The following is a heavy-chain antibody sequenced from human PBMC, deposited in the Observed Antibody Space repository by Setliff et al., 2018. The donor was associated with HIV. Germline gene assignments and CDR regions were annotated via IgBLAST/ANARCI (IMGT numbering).Heavy chain of an antibody. CDR3: ARVGPESLPYTWDDEADTFDI. V-gene: IGHV1-69*11. D-gene: IGHD1-1*01. J-gene: IGHJ3*02. CDR1: GGTFNNYV. CDR2: IIPILDTT. Sequence: RASVKVSCKAAGGTFNNYVFSWVRKAPGRGLEWIGTIIPILDTTNYAQKFQDRVTITTDESTSTAYMELRSLTSEDTAVYYCARVGPESLPYTWDDEADTFDIWGQGTMVTVS.